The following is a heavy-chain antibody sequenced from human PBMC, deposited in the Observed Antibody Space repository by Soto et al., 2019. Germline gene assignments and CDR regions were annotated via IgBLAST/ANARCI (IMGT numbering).Heavy chain of an antibody. Sequence: QVQLVQSGAEVKKPGASVKVSCKASGYTFTSYGISWVRQAPGQGLEWMGWISPYNGNTKYAQKLQGRVTMTTDTXTXTXXMELRSLRSDDTAVYYCARSGDIVVVAAASDGLDVWGQGTTVTVSS. J-gene: IGHJ6*02. CDR2: ISPYNGNT. V-gene: IGHV1-18*01. D-gene: IGHD2-2*01. CDR3: ARSGDIVVVAAASDGLDV. CDR1: GYTFTSYG.